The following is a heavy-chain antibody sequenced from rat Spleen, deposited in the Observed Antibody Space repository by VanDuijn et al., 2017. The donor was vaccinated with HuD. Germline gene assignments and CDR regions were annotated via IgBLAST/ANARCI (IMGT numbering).Heavy chain of an antibody. V-gene: IGHV5-27*01. J-gene: IGHJ2*01. CDR2: ISTGGDNT. Sequence: EVQLVESGGGLVQPGRSLKLSCAASGFTFSNYYMAWVRQAPTKGLEWVAYISTGGDNTYYRDSVKGRFTISRDNAKSTLYLKLASLRSEDTATYYWTTDTLYDCSYYPGGFDYWGQGVMVTVSS. CDR1: GFTFSNYY. CDR3: TTDTLYDCSYYPGGFDY. D-gene: IGHD1-12*02.